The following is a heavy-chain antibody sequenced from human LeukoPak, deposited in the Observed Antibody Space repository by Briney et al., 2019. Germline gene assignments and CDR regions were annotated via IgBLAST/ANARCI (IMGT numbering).Heavy chain of an antibody. D-gene: IGHD2-21*01. CDR3: ARELPGTVIATFDY. CDR2: IYYSGST. CDR1: GGSISSYY. J-gene: IGHJ4*02. Sequence: PSETLSLTCTVSGGSISSYYWSWIRQPPGKGLEWIGYIYYSGSTNYNPSLKSRVTISVDTSKNQFSLKLSSVTAADTAVYYCARELPGTVIATFDYWGQGTLVTVSS. V-gene: IGHV4-59*01.